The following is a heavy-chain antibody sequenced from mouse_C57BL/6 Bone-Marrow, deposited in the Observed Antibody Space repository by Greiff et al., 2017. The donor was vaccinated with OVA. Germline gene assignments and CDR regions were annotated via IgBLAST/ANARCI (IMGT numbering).Heavy chain of an antibody. J-gene: IGHJ4*01. CDR3: ARSAAQATSDYYAMDD. CDR1: GYTFTSYW. Sequence: QVQLQQPGAELVKPGASVKMSCKASGYTFTSYWITWVKQRPGQGLEWIGDIYPGSGSTTYNEKFKSKATLTVDTSSSTASMQLSSLTSEDSAVYDCARSAAQATSDYYAMDDWGQGASVTASS. D-gene: IGHD3-2*02. CDR2: IYPGSGST. V-gene: IGHV1-55*01.